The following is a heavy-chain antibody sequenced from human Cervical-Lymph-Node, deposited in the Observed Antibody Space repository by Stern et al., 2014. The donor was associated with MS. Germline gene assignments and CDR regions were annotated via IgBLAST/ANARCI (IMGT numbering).Heavy chain of an antibody. CDR3: AHRTSLPLILPSNWFDP. Sequence: QVTLRESGHKLVKATENLTLTCTFSGFSLGTSGVGVGWIRETPGKALEWLGIIYCDDYKLYSPSFKNSVTITKDTTKNQVVLAMTNLDAEDTATYFCAHRTSLPLILPSNWFDPWGQGILVTVSS. V-gene: IGHV2-5*02. J-gene: IGHJ5*02. D-gene: IGHD2/OR15-2a*01. CDR2: IYCDDYK. CDR1: GFSLGTSGVG.